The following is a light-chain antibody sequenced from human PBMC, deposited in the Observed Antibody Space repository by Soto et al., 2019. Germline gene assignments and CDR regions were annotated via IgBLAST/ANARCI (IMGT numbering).Light chain of an antibody. CDR3: QQYGNSPLT. CDR1: QSVRSDY. CDR2: GVS. Sequence: ELVLTQSPDTLSLSPGQIATLSCRASQSVRSDYFAWYQQKPGQAPRVIIFGVSTRATGVPDRFSGSGSGTDFTLTISRLEPEDFALYYCQQYGNSPLTFGGGTKVDIK. V-gene: IGKV3-20*01. J-gene: IGKJ4*01.